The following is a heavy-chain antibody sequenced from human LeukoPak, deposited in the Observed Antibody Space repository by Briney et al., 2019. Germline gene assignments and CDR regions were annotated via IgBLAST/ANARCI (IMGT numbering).Heavy chain of an antibody. CDR2: ISYDGSNK. CDR1: GFTFSSYA. V-gene: IGHV3-30*04. D-gene: IGHD2-2*01. J-gene: IGHJ4*02. CDR3: ARDYCSSTSCFPDY. Sequence: GGSLRLSCAASGFTFSSYAMHWVRQAPGEGLEWVAVISYDGSNKYYADSVKGRFTISRDNSKNTLYLQMNSLRAEDTAVYYCARDYCSSTSCFPDYWGQGTLVTVSS.